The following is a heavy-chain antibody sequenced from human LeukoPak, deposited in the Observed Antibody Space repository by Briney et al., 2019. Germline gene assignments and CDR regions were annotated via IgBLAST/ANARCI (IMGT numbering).Heavy chain of an antibody. J-gene: IGHJ6*03. CDR3: ARCWANIGSYHYYYMDV. V-gene: IGHV3-11*04. CDR2: ISLSGTTI. Sequence: GGSLRLSXAASGLTFSDYYMIWIRQAPGKGLEWVSYISLSGTTIYYADFLKGRFTISRDNAKTSLYLQMNSLRAEDTAVYYCARCWANIGSYHYYYMDVWGKGTTVTVSS. CDR1: GLTFSDYY. D-gene: IGHD2-15*01.